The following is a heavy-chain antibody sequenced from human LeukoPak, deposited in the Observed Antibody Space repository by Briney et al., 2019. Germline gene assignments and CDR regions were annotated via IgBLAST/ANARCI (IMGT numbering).Heavy chain of an antibody. D-gene: IGHD3-22*01. J-gene: IGHJ4*02. CDR3: ARDRWSYDPQGGFDC. CDR2: IKQDGSER. CDR1: GFTFSSYG. Sequence: GRSLRLSCAASGFTFSSYGMHWVRQAPGKGLEWVANIKQDGSERYYVDSVKGRFTLSRDNAKNSLYLQMNSLRAEDTAVYYCARDRWSYDPQGGFDCWGQGTLVTVPS. V-gene: IGHV3-7*03.